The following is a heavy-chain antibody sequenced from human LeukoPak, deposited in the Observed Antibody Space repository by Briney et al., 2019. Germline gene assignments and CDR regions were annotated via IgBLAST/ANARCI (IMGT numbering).Heavy chain of an antibody. V-gene: IGHV4-39*07. J-gene: IGHJ6*03. CDR1: GGSISSSSYY. D-gene: IGHD6-13*01. CDR3: ARAIAAAAYYYYYMDV. Sequence: SETLSLTCTVSGGSISSSSYYWGWIRQPPGKGLEWIGSIYYSGSTYYNPSLKSRVTISVDTSKNQFSLKLSSVTAADTAVYYCARAIAAAAYYYYYMDVWGKGTTVTVSS. CDR2: IYYSGST.